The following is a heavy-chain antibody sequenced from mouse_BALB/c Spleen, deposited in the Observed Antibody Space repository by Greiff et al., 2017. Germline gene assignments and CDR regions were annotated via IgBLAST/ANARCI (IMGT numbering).Heavy chain of an antibody. V-gene: IGHV2-9*02. CDR2: IWAGGST. D-gene: IGHD2-4*01. CDR3: ARDQRFYDYDDYFDY. CDR1: GFSLTSYG. Sequence: VQVVESGPGLVAPSQSLSITCTVSGFSLTSYGVHWVRQPPGKGLEWLGVIWAGGSTNYNSALMSRLSISKDNSKSQVFLKMNSLQTDDTAMYYCARDQRFYDYDDYFDYWGQGTTLTVSS. J-gene: IGHJ2*01.